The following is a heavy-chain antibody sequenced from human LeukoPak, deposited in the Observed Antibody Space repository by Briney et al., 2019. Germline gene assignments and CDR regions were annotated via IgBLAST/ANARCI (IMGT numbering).Heavy chain of an antibody. CDR3: ARDDPVGLFDY. CDR2: IYSGGST. Sequence: GGSLRLSCAASGFTVSSNYMSWVRQTPGKGLEWVSVIYSGGSTYYADSVKGRFTISRDNSKNTLYLQMNSLRAEDTAVYYCARDDPVGLFDYWGQGTLVTVSS. V-gene: IGHV3-66*01. J-gene: IGHJ4*02. CDR1: GFTVSSNY.